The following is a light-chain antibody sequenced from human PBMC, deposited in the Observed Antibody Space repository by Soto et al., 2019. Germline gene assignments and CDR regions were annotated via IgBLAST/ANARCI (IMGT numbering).Light chain of an antibody. CDR2: GAS. CDR3: QQYNSWPPIT. J-gene: IGKJ5*01. CDR1: QSVRTK. Sequence: EIVLTQSPGTLSLSPGERATLSCRASQSVRTKLAWYQQKAGQAPWLLIYGASTRATGIPDRFSGSGSGTEFTLTISSLQSEDFAVYYCQQYNSWPPITFGQGTRLEIK. V-gene: IGKV3-15*01.